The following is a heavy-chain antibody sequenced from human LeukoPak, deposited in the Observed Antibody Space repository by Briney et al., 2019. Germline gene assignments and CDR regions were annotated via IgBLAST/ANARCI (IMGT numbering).Heavy chain of an antibody. CDR1: GYTFSRYW. CDR2: INPDGGTT. V-gene: IGHV3-74*01. D-gene: IGHD1-26*01. Sequence: GGSLRLSCAGSGYTFSRYWIHWVRQAPGKGLVWVSRINPDGGTTTYADSVKGRFTISRDNSKNTLYLQMNSLRAEDTAVYYCARWTHPIGNYWGQGTLVTVSS. J-gene: IGHJ4*02. CDR3: ARWTHPIGNY.